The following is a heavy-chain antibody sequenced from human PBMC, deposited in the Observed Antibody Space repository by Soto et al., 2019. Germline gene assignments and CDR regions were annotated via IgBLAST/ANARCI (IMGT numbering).Heavy chain of an antibody. Sequence: PGGSLRLSCAASGFTFSDYYMSWIRQAPGKGLEWVSYISSSGSTIYYADSVKGRFTISRDNAKNSLYLQMNSLRAEDTAVYYCARDPGIWNEMPYYYYYGMDVWGQGTTVTVSS. V-gene: IGHV3-11*01. CDR2: ISSSGSTI. CDR1: GFTFSDYY. D-gene: IGHD1-1*01. J-gene: IGHJ6*02. CDR3: ARDPGIWNEMPYYYYYGMDV.